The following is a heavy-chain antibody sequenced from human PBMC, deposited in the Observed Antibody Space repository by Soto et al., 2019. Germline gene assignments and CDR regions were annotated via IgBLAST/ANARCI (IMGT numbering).Heavy chain of an antibody. CDR1: GGCISSSGYY. CDR3: ASQEASYNWFDP. CDR2: IYYSGST. V-gene: IGHV4-39*01. Sequence: PSEILALSCAVCGGCISSSGYYGGWIRQPPGKGLEWIGSIYYSGSTYYNPSLKSRVTISVDTSKNQFSLKLSSVTAADTAVYYCASQEASYNWFDPWGQGTLVTSP. J-gene: IGHJ5*02.